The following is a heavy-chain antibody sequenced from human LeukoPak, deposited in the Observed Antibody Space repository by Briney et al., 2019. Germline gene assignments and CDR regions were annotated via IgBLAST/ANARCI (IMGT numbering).Heavy chain of an antibody. CDR1: GFIFSNYA. CDR2: ISSSGANT. J-gene: IGHJ4*02. V-gene: IGHV3-23*01. D-gene: IGHD1-26*01. Sequence: PGGSLRLSCVVSGFIFSNYALSWVRQAPGKGPDWVSAISSSGANTYYPGSVKGRFTISRDNSKNTLYLQMNSLRAEDTAVYYCAKVKVGAPVPWGYFDYWGQGTLVTVSS. CDR3: AKVKVGAPVPWGYFDY.